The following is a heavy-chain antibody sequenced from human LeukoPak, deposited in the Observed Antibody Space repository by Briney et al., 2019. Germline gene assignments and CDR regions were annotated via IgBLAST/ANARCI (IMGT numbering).Heavy chain of an antibody. CDR2: TYHSGST. V-gene: IGHV4-38-2*01. J-gene: IGHJ4*02. Sequence: SETLSLTCAVSGYSISSGYYWGWIRQPPGKGLEWIGSTYHSGSTYYNPSLKSRVTISVDTSKNQFSLKLSSVTAADTAVYYCARRWSGWGFPLGAYFDYWGQGTLVTVSS. CDR3: ARRWSGWGFPLGAYFDY. D-gene: IGHD6-19*01. CDR1: GYSISSGYY.